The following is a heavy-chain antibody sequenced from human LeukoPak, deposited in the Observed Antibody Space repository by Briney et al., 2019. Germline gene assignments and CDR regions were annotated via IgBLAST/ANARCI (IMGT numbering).Heavy chain of an antibody. J-gene: IGHJ3*02. CDR3: ARDEDYYDSRLGAFDI. V-gene: IGHV1-18*01. CDR1: GYTFTSYG. CDR2: ISAYNGNT. D-gene: IGHD3-22*01. Sequence: GASVKVSCKASGYTFTSYGISWVRQAPGQGLEWMGWISAYNGNTNYAQELQGRVTMTTDTSTSTAYMELRSLRSDDTAVYYCARDEDYYDSRLGAFDIWGQGTMVTVSS.